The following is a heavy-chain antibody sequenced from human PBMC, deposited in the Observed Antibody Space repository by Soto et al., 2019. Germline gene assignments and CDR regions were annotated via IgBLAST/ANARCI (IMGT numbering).Heavy chain of an antibody. CDR3: TTGSTGRDY. CDR2: VKSKSVCGTT. V-gene: IGHV3-15*01. D-gene: IGHD3-10*01. J-gene: IGHJ4*02. Sequence: EVQLVESGGGLVKPGGSLRLSCAASGFTFSNALMTWVRQAPGKGLEWVGRVKSKSVCGTTDYAAPVKGRFTISRDDSENTLYLKMNSLKAEDTGMYYCTTGSTGRDYWGQGTLVTVSS. CDR1: GFTFSNAL.